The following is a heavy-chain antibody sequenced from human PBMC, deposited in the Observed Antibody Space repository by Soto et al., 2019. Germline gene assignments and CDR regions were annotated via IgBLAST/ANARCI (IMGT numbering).Heavy chain of an antibody. Sequence: GWSLRLSCASSVFTFISYGMHWVRQAPGKGLEWVAVISYDGSNKYYADSVKGRFTISRDNSKNTLYLQMNSLRAEDTAVYYCAKDVIVVVTATHGYFQHWGQGTLVTVSS. J-gene: IGHJ1*01. V-gene: IGHV3-30*18. CDR3: AKDVIVVVTATHGYFQH. D-gene: IGHD2-21*02. CDR1: VFTFISYG. CDR2: ISYDGSNK.